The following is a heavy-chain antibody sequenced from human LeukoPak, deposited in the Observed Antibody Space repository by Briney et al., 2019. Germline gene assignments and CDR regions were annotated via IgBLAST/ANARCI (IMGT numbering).Heavy chain of an antibody. D-gene: IGHD2-2*01. CDR1: GYSLSSGYY. CDR3: ARRILYCSSTSCYLWDY. Sequence: PSETLSLTCAVSGYSLSSGYYWGWFRQPPGKGLEWIGSIYHSGSTYYNPSLKSRVTISVDTSKNQFSLKLSSVTAADTAVYYCARRILYCSSTSCYLWDYWGQGTLVTVSS. CDR2: IYHSGST. V-gene: IGHV4-38-2*01. J-gene: IGHJ4*02.